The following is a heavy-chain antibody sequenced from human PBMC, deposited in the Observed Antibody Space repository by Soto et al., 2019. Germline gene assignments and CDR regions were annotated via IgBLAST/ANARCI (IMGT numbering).Heavy chain of an antibody. V-gene: IGHV6-1*01. CDR3: VRDRYSSSGWFDP. D-gene: IGHD3-10*01. CDR1: GDSVSSYSAA. Sequence: SQTLSLTCAISGDSVSSYSAAWNWIRQSPSGGLEWLGRTYYRSRFFSDYAESVKSRVIINPDTSKNQFSLQLKSVTPEDTAVYYCVRDRYSSSGWFDPWGQGTPVTVSS. J-gene: IGHJ5*02. CDR2: TYYRSRFFS.